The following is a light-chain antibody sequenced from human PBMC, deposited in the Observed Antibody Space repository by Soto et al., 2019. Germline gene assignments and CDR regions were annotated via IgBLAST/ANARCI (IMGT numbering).Light chain of an antibody. V-gene: IGLV2-14*01. J-gene: IGLJ2*01. CDR2: DVS. Sequence: QSVLTQPASVSGSPGQSITISCTGTSSDVGGYNYVSWYQQHPGKAPKLMIYDVSNRPSGVSNRFSGSKSGNTASLTNSGLQAEDEADYYCSSYTSSSTLYVVFGGGTQLTVL. CDR3: SSYTSSSTLYVV. CDR1: SSDVGGYNY.